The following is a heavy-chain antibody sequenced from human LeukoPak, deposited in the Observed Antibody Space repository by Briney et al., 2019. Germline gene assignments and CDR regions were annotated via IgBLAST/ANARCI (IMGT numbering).Heavy chain of an antibody. J-gene: IGHJ4*02. V-gene: IGHV3-23*01. CDR1: GFTVSSYA. Sequence: GGSLRLSCAASGFTVSSYAMSWDRQAPGKGLEWVSAISGSGGSTYYADSVKGRFTISRDNSKNTLYLQMNSLRAEDTSVYYCANSGYSYGQYYFDYWGQGTLVTVSS. CDR2: ISGSGGST. D-gene: IGHD5-18*01. CDR3: ANSGYSYGQYYFDY.